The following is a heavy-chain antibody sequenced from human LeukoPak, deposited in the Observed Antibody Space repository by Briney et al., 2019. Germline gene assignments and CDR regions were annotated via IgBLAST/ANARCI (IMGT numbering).Heavy chain of an antibody. D-gene: IGHD7-27*01. CDR2: INGDGSAT. CDR3: ARDINWGQVDY. Sequence: GGSLRLSCAASGFTFSGHWMYWLRQAPGKGLAWVSRINGDGSATNYAGSMKGRFTISRDNAKNILYLQMNSLREDDTAVYYCARDINWGQVDYWGQGTLVAVSS. J-gene: IGHJ4*02. V-gene: IGHV3-74*01. CDR1: GFTFSGHW.